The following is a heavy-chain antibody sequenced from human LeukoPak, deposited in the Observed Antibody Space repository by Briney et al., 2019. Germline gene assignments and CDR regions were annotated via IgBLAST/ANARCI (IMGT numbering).Heavy chain of an antibody. V-gene: IGHV4-30-4*08. CDR1: GGSISSGDYY. CDR3: ARAPYDFWSGYRGRWFDP. J-gene: IGHJ5*02. CDR2: IYYSGST. Sequence: PSETLSLTCTVSGGSISSGDYYWSWIRQPPGKGLEWIGYIYYSGSTYYNPSLKSRVTISVVTSKNQFSLKLSSVTAADTAVYYCARAPYDFWSGYRGRWFDPWGQGTLVTVSS. D-gene: IGHD3-3*01.